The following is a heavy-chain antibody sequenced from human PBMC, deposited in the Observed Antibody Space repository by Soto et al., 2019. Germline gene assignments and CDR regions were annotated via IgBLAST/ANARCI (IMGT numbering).Heavy chain of an antibody. D-gene: IGHD3-16*01. CDR1: GVSITTNGYS. V-gene: IGHV4-30-2*01. Sequence: SETLSLTCAVSGVSITTNGYSWSWIRQPPGKGLEWIGYIYPSGTIFYNPSLNSRVTISADTSNNQFSLKLTSVTAADTAVYFCATYTAFAKYYFDYWGRGTLVTVS. J-gene: IGHJ4*02. CDR2: IYPSGTI. CDR3: ATYTAFAKYYFDY.